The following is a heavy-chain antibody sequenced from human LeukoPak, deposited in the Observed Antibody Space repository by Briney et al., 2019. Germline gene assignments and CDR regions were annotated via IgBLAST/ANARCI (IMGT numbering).Heavy chain of an antibody. CDR2: IYYSGST. D-gene: IGHD2-15*01. Sequence: PSQTLSLTCTVSGGPISSGDYYWSWIRQPPGKGLEWIGYIYYSGSTYYNPSLKSRVTISVDTSKNQFSLKLSSVTAADTAVYYCARAVVVAAPRWFDPWGQGTLVTVSS. CDR3: ARAVVVAAPRWFDP. V-gene: IGHV4-30-4*01. CDR1: GGPISSGDYY. J-gene: IGHJ5*02.